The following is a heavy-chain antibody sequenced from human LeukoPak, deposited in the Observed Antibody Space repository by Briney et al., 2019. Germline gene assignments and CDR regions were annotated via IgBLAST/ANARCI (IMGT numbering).Heavy chain of an antibody. CDR2: ISSSSSYT. D-gene: IGHD6-25*01. Sequence: GGSLRLSCTTSGFRFSDYYKSWIRQGPGPGLELITYISSSSSYTKYVDSVMGRFTISRDNAKETLYLQMNNLRVEDTAIYYCARDWGSGGWGQGTLVTVSS. CDR1: GFRFSDYY. CDR3: ARDWGSGG. V-gene: IGHV3-11*05. J-gene: IGHJ1*01.